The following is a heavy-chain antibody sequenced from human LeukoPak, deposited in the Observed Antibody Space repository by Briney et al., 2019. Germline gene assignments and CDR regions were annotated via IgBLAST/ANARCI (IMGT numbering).Heavy chain of an antibody. Sequence: GGSLRLSCAASGFTFSSYGMHWVRQAPGKGLEWVAVIWYDGSNKYYADSVKDRFTISRDNSKNTLYLQMNSLRAEDTAVYYCARAERHIVVVTANDAFDIWGQGTMVTVSS. D-gene: IGHD2-21*02. CDR1: GFTFSSYG. J-gene: IGHJ3*02. CDR2: IWYDGSNK. CDR3: ARAERHIVVVTANDAFDI. V-gene: IGHV3-33*01.